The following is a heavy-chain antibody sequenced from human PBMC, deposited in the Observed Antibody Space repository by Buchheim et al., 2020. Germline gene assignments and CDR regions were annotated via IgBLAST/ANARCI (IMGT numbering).Heavy chain of an antibody. J-gene: IGHJ6*02. Sequence: QVQLVESGGGVVQPGRSLRLSCAASGFSFSVYGMHWVRQAPGKGLEWVTVTSHDGSEKYYADSVKGRFTISRDNSKNNLYLQMNSLRPEDTAVYYCAKDYSYYSYGMEVWGQGTT. CDR1: GFSFSVYG. CDR2: TSHDGSEK. CDR3: AKDYSYYSYGMEV. V-gene: IGHV3-30*18.